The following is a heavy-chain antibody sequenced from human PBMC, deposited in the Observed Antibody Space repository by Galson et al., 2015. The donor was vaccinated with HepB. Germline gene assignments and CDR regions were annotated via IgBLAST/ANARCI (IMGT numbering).Heavy chain of an antibody. CDR2: IDPSDSYT. J-gene: IGHJ4*02. V-gene: IGHV5-10-1*01. CDR1: GYSFTSYW. CDR3: ARVSGSYQYYFDY. Sequence: SGAEVKKPGESLRISCRGSGYSFTSYWITWVRQVPGKGLEWMGRIDPSDSYTNYSPSFQGHVTISADKSISTAYLQWSSLKASDTAMYYCARVSGSYQYYFDYWGQGTLVTVSS. D-gene: IGHD1-26*01.